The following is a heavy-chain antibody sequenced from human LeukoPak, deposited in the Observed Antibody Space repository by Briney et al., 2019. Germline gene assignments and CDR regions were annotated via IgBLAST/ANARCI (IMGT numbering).Heavy chain of an antibody. CDR2: ISYDGSNK. CDR1: GFTFSSYA. D-gene: IGHD3-22*01. V-gene: IGHV3-30*04. Sequence: PGGSLRLSCAASGFTFSSYAMHWVRQAPGKGLEWVAVISYDGSNKYYADSVKGRFTISRDNSKNTLYLQMNSLRAEDTAVYYCATDYDSSGYDYWGQGTLATVSS. J-gene: IGHJ4*02. CDR3: ATDYDSSGYDY.